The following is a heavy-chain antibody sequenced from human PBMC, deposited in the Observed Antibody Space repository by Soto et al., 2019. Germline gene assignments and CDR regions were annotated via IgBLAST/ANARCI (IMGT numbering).Heavy chain of an antibody. J-gene: IGHJ3*02. CDR1: CGSISSSSYY. Sequence: SETLSLTCTFSCGSISSSSYYWGWIRQPPGKGLEWIGSIYYSGSTYYNPSLKSRVTISVDTSKNQFSLKLSSVTAADTAVYYCARDEYCTNGVCYSGAAFDIWGQGTMVTVSS. CDR3: ARDEYCTNGVCYSGAAFDI. D-gene: IGHD2-8*01. V-gene: IGHV4-39*02. CDR2: IYYSGST.